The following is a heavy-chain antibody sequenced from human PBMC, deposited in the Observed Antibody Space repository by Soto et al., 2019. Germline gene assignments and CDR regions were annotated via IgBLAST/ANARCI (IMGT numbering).Heavy chain of an antibody. V-gene: IGHV3-30-3*01. CDR3: ARSSIAARLRTLDY. CDR1: GFTFSGYA. CDR2: ISYDGSNK. J-gene: IGHJ4*02. D-gene: IGHD6-6*01. Sequence: GGSLRLACAASGFTFSGYAMHWVRQAPGKGLEWVAVISYDGSNKYYADSVKGRFTISRDNSKNTLYLQMNSLRAEDTAVYYCARSSIAARLRTLDYWGQGTLVTVSS.